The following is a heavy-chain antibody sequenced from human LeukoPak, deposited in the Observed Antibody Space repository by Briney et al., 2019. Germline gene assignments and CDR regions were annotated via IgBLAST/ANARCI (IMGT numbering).Heavy chain of an antibody. CDR2: INSDGSST. CDR1: GFTFSSHW. J-gene: IGHJ1*01. D-gene: IGHD4-17*01. Sequence: PGGSLRLSCAASGFTFSSHWMYWVRQAPGKGLVGVSRINSDGSSTSYADSVRGRFSISRDNAKNTLFLQVNSLRVEDTAVYYCASPQSGDYGALYFQHWGQGTLVTVSS. V-gene: IGHV3-74*01. CDR3: ASPQSGDYGALYFQH.